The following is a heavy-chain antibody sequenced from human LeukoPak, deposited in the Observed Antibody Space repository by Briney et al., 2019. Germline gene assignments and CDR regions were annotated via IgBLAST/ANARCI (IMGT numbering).Heavy chain of an antibody. D-gene: IGHD5-18*01. CDR3: ARGGRAAWIQLWLLFDY. V-gene: IGHV4-34*01. Sequence: SETLSLTCAVYGGSFSGYYWSWIRQPPGKGLEWIGEINHSGSTNYNPSLKSRVTISVDTSKNQFSLKLSSVTAADTAVYYCARGGRAAWIQLWLLFDYRGQGTLVTVSS. CDR1: GGSFSGYY. J-gene: IGHJ4*02. CDR2: INHSGST.